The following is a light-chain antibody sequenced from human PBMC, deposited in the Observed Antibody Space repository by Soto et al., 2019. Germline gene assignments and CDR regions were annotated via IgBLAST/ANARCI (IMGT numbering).Light chain of an antibody. Sequence: QAVVTQEPSLTESPGGTVTLTCGSSTGAVTNGHYPYWFQQKPGQAPRTLIYDTTNRHSWTPARFSGSLLGGKAALSLSGAQPEDEAEYYCLLSYNGPYVFGTGTQLTVL. CDR1: TGAVTNGHY. CDR2: DTT. CDR3: LLSYNGPYV. J-gene: IGLJ1*01. V-gene: IGLV7-46*01.